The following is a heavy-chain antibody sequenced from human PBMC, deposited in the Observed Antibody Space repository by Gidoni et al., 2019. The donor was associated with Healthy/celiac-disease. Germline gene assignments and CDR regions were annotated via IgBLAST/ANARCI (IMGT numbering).Heavy chain of an antibody. D-gene: IGHD4-17*01. J-gene: IGHJ2*01. Sequence: EVQLLESGGGLVQPGGSLRLSCAASGFTFSSYAMSGVRQAPGKGLEWVSAISGSGGSTYYADSVKGRFTISRDNSKNTLYLQMNSLRAEDTAVYYCAKVGAVPGTTVTPKPYWYFDLWGRGTLVTVSS. CDR1: GFTFSSYA. V-gene: IGHV3-23*01. CDR2: ISGSGGST. CDR3: AKVGAVPGTTVTPKPYWYFDL.